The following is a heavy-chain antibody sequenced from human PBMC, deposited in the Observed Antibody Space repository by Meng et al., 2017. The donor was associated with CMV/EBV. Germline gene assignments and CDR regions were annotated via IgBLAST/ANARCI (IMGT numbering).Heavy chain of an antibody. Sequence: GESLKISCAASGFTVSSNYMSWVRQAPGKGLEWVSVIYSGGSTYYADSVKGRFTISRDNSKNTLYLQMNSLRAEDTAVYYCAGSSSSYYYYGMDGWGQGTTVTVSS. CDR2: IYSGGST. J-gene: IGHJ6*02. V-gene: IGHV3-53*01. CDR1: GFTVSSNY. CDR3: AGSSSSYYYYGMDG. D-gene: IGHD6-6*01.